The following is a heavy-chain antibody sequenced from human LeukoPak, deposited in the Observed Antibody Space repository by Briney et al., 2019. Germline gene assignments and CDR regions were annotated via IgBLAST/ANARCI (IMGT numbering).Heavy chain of an antibody. D-gene: IGHD1-14*01. CDR3: ARENRGGTSISSHIYYFDY. J-gene: IGHJ4*02. Sequence: ASVKVSCKASGYTFTGYYTHWVRQAPGQGLECMGWINPNSGGTNFAQKLQGRVTMTRDTSISTAYLELSRLRSDDTAVYYCARENRGGTSISSHIYYFDYWGRGTLVTVSS. V-gene: IGHV1-2*02. CDR1: GYTFTGYY. CDR2: INPNSGGT.